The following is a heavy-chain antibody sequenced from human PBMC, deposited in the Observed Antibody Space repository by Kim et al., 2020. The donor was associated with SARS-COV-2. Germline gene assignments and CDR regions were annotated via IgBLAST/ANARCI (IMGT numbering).Heavy chain of an antibody. CDR3: ARDPSPTYYYDSSGSA. Sequence: SVRGRFTISRDTAKNSLYLQMNSLGAEDTAVYYCARDPSPTYYYDSSGSAWGQGTLVTVSS. J-gene: IGHJ4*02. D-gene: IGHD3-22*01. V-gene: IGHV3-11*05.